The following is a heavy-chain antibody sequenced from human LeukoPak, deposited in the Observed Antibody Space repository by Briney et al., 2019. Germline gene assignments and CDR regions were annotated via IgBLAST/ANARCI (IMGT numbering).Heavy chain of an antibody. J-gene: IGHJ4*02. D-gene: IGHD3-22*01. CDR1: GGSISSSSYY. CDR3: ARHRRITMIVVVSNFGY. CDR2: IYYSGST. Sequence: SETLSLTCTVSGGSISSSSYYWGWIRQPPGKGLEWIGSIYYSGSTYYNPSLKSRVTISVDTSKNQFSLKLSSVTAADTAVYYSARHRRITMIVVVSNFGYWGQGTLVTVSS. V-gene: IGHV4-39*01.